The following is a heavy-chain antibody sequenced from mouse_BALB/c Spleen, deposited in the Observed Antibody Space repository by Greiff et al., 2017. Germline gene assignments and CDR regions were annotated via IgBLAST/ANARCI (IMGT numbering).Heavy chain of an antibody. V-gene: IGHV5-6-5*01. J-gene: IGHJ3*01. D-gene: IGHD2-4*01. CDR1: GFTFSSYA. CDR2: ISSGGST. CDR3: ARGLDYDATGFAY. Sequence: EVQVVESGGGLVKPGGSLKLSCAASGFTFSSYAMSWVRQTPEKRLEWVASISSGGSTYYPDSVKGRFTISRDNARNILYLQMSSLRSEDTAMYYCARGLDYDATGFAYWGQGTLVTVSA.